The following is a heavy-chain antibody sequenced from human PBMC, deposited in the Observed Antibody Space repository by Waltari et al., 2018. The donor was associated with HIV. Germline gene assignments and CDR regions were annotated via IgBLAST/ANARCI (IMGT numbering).Heavy chain of an antibody. Sequence: QVQLVQSGAEVEKPGSSVTVSCKASGGTFSSYALSWVRPAPGQGLEWMGGIIPIFGTANYAQKFQGRVTITADESTSTAYMELSSLRSEDTAVYYCAREDTAMAAGGPFFDYWGQGTLVTVSS. J-gene: IGHJ4*02. V-gene: IGHV1-69*01. CDR2: IIPIFGTA. CDR1: GGTFSSYA. CDR3: AREDTAMAAGGPFFDY. D-gene: IGHD5-18*01.